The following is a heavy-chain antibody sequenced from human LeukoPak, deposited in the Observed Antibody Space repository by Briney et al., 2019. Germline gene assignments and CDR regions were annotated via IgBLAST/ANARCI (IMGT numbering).Heavy chain of an antibody. J-gene: IGHJ5*02. CDR1: GGSISSYY. CDR2: IYYSGST. V-gene: IGHV4-59*01. Sequence: SETLSLTCTVSGGSISSYYWSWIRQPPGKGLEWIGYIYYSGSTNYNPSLKSRVTISVDTSKNQFSLKLSSVTAADTAVYYCARDLQATGWFDPWGQGTLVTVSS. CDR3: ARDLQATGWFDP.